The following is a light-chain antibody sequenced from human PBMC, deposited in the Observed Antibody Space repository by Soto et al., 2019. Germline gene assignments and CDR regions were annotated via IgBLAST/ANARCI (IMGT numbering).Light chain of an antibody. CDR3: QQYGSSTRT. V-gene: IGKV3-20*01. CDR1: RTVDGNY. Sequence: PGERATLSCRASRTVDGNYLAWYHQKPGQAPRLLLSGASSRATGIPDRFSGSGSGTDFTLTISRLEPEDFAVYYCQQYGSSTRTFGQGTKVDIK. J-gene: IGKJ1*01. CDR2: GAS.